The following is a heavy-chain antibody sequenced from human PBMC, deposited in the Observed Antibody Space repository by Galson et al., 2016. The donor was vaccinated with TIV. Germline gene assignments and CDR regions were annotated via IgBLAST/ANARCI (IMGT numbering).Heavy chain of an antibody. D-gene: IGHD6-19*01. CDR2: IYSSGST. CDR1: GGSISSYY. V-gene: IGHV4-4*07. CDR3: ARQSLAVAGAPFDP. J-gene: IGHJ5*02. Sequence: SETLSLTCTVSGGSISSYYWSWIRQPAGKGLEWIGRIYSSGSTKYNTPLKSRVTMSVDTSKNQFSLNLKSVTAADTAVYYCARQSLAVAGAPFDPWGQGTLVTVSS.